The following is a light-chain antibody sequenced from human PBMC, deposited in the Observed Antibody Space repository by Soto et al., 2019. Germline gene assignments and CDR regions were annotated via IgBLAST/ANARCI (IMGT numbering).Light chain of an antibody. J-gene: IGKJ2*03. CDR3: RQYDYWSSMYS. V-gene: IGKV3-15*01. CDR2: GAS. CDR1: QSVSSN. Sequence: EVVMTQSPAALSVSPGERATLSCRASQSVSSNLAWYQQKPGQAPRLLIYGASTRAAGIPARFSASGSGKEFSLTTSSLQSEVFALCYCRQYDYWSSMYSFGQGTMLEIK.